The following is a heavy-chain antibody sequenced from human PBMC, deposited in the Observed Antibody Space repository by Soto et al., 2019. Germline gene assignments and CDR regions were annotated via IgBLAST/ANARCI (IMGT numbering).Heavy chain of an antibody. V-gene: IGHV3-23*01. Sequence: GGSLRLSCAASGFTFSTSAMTWVRQAPGKGLEWVSTISANGGRTYFADSVRGRFTISRDNSKNTLYLQMNSLRVEDTAIYYCAKEGPKPTVSGFTGRGYNWFDPRGQGTLVTVSS. CDR1: GFTFSTSA. CDR2: ISANGGRT. CDR3: AKEGPKPTVSGFTGRGYNWFDP. J-gene: IGHJ5*02. D-gene: IGHD1-26*01.